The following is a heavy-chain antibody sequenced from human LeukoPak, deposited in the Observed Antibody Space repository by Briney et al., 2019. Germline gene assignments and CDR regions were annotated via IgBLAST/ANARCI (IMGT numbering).Heavy chain of an antibody. CDR1: GGSISRYF. D-gene: IGHD3-22*01. CDR3: ARHEGDTSGSYMYNWFDP. V-gene: IGHV4-59*08. Sequence: SETLSLTCTVSGGSISRYFWSWIRQPPRKGLEWIGYIYYSGSTNYNPSLKSRVTISVDTSKNQVSRKLSSVTAADTAVYYCARHEGDTSGSYMYNWFDPWGQGTLVTVSS. J-gene: IGHJ5*02. CDR2: IYYSGST.